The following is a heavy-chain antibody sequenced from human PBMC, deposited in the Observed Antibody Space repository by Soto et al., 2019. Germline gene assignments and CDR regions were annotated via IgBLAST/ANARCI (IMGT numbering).Heavy chain of an antibody. CDR3: AALRPYYYDSSGYYFNAFDI. J-gene: IGHJ3*02. D-gene: IGHD3-22*01. V-gene: IGHV1-58*01. CDR1: GFTFTSSA. CDR2: IVVGSGNT. Sequence: EASVKVSCKASGFTFTSSAVQWVRQARGQRLEWIGWIVVGSGNTNYAQKFQERVTITRDTSTSTAYMELSSLRSEDTAVYYCAALRPYYYDSSGYYFNAFDIWGQGTMVTVSS.